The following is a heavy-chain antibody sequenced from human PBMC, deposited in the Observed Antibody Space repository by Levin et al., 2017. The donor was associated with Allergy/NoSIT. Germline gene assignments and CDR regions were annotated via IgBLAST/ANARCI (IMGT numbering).Heavy chain of an antibody. D-gene: IGHD5-12*01. CDR3: AREARDVYSGYVPFDY. J-gene: IGHJ4*02. Sequence: AGGSLRLSCAASGFMFRNYGMHWVRQAPGKGLEWVAVIWYDGNDKYYADSVKGRFIISRDNSKTTLYLQMNSLRAEDTAMYYCAREARDVYSGYVPFDYWGQGTLVTVSS. CDR1: GFMFRNYG. V-gene: IGHV3-33*01. CDR2: IWYDGNDK.